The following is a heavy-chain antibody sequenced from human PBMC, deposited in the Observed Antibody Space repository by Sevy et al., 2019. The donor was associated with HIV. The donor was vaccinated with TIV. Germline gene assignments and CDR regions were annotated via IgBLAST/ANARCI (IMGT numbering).Heavy chain of an antibody. D-gene: IGHD6-6*01. CDR3: AAPAIAFRAAQYYYYGMDV. CDR2: TIPIFGTA. J-gene: IGHJ6*02. Sequence: ASVKVSCKASGGTLSSYAISWVRQAPGQGLEWMGGTIPIFGTANYAQKFQGRVTITADESTSTAYMELSSLRSEDTAVYYCAAPAIAFRAAQYYYYGMDVWGQGTTVTVSS. CDR1: GGTLSSYA. V-gene: IGHV1-69*13.